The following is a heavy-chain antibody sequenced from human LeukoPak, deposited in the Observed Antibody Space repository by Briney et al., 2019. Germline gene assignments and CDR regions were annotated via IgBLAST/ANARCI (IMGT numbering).Heavy chain of an antibody. V-gene: IGHV4-30-2*01. Sequence: SQTLSLTCAVSGGSISSGGYSWSWIRQPPGKGLEWIGYIYHSGSTYYNPSLKSRVTISVDRSKNQFSLKLSSVTAADTAVYYCARNGNYYYGMDVWGQGTTVTVSS. J-gene: IGHJ6*02. CDR3: ARNGNYYYGMDV. CDR2: IYHSGST. CDR1: GGSISSGGYS.